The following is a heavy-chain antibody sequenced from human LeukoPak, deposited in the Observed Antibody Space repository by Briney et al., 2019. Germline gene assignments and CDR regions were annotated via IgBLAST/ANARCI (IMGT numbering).Heavy chain of an antibody. CDR1: GYSISSGYY. CDR3: ARGRLWGAGHDY. CDR2: IYHSGRT. D-gene: IGHD3-16*01. V-gene: IGHV4-38-2*02. J-gene: IGHJ4*02. Sequence: PSETLSLTCTVSGYSISSGYYWGWIRQPPGKGLEWIGIIYHSGRTDYNPSLKSRVTISEDTSKNQFSLKLSSVTAADTAVYYCARGRLWGAGHDYWGQGTRVTVSS.